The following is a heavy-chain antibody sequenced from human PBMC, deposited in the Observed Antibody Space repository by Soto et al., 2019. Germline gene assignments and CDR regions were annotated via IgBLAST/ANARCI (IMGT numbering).Heavy chain of an antibody. Sequence: ASVKVSCKASGYTFTGYYMHWVRQAPGRGLEWMGWINPNSGGTNYAQKFQGGVTMTRDTSISTAYMELSRLRSDDTAVYYCARELAYRRWVELNWFDPWGQRTRVTVSS. CDR2: INPNSGGT. J-gene: IGHJ5*02. V-gene: IGHV1-2*02. CDR1: GYTFTGYY. D-gene: IGHD1-1*01. CDR3: ARELAYRRWVELNWFDP.